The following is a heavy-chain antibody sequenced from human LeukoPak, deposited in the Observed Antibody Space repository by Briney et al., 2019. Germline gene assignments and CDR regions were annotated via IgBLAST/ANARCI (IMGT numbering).Heavy chain of an antibody. CDR1: GGSISSYY. J-gene: IGHJ4*02. V-gene: IGHV4-59*08. D-gene: IGHD2-15*01. CDR3: ARLTRSGHADY. CDR2: IYYSGST. Sequence: SETLSLTCTVSGGSISSYYWSWIRQPPGKGLEWIGYIYYSGSTNYNPSLKSRVTISVDTSKNQFSLKLSSVTAVDTAVYYCARLTRSGHADYWGQGTLVTVSS.